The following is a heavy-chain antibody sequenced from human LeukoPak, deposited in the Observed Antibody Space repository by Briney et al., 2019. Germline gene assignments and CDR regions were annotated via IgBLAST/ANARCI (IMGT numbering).Heavy chain of an antibody. CDR3: ARRIGSYYSYYYYMDV. Sequence: ASVKVSCKASGYTFTSYDINWVRQATEQGLEWVGWMNPNSGNTGYAQKFQGRVTMTRNTSISTAYMELSSLRSEDTAVYYCARRIGSYYSYYYYMDVWGKGTTVTVSS. J-gene: IGHJ6*03. V-gene: IGHV1-8*01. CDR1: GYTFTSYD. CDR2: MNPNSGNT. D-gene: IGHD1-26*01.